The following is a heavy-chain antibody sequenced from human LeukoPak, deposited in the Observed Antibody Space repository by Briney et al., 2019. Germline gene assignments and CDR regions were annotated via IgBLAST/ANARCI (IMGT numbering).Heavy chain of an antibody. Sequence: GGSLRLPCAASGFTFSSYALSWVRQAPGKGLEWVSSFSGGGGAYYADSVRGRFTISRDNSKNTLYLQMNGLRAEDTAIYYCARLLRALYFDYWGQGTLVTVSS. CDR2: FSGGGGA. V-gene: IGHV3-23*01. CDR3: ARLLRALYFDY. CDR1: GFTFSSYA. D-gene: IGHD4-17*01. J-gene: IGHJ4*02.